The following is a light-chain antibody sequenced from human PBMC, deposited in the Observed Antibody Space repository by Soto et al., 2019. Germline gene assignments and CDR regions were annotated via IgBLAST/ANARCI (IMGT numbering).Light chain of an antibody. CDR2: TAS. CDR1: QSISSY. J-gene: IGKJ4*01. V-gene: IGKV1-39*01. Sequence: IQMTQSPSSLSASVGDRVTITCRASQSISSYLNWYQQKAGTAPKLLIYTASSLQSGVPSRFSGSGSGTDFTLTISSLQPEDFATYYCQQSHSTPLTFVGGTKVEIK. CDR3: QQSHSTPLT.